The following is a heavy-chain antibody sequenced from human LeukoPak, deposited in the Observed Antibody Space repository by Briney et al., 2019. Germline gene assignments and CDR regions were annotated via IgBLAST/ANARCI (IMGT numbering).Heavy chain of an antibody. D-gene: IGHD3-22*01. J-gene: IGHJ4*02. CDR2: IYTSGST. Sequence: SETLSLTCTVSGGSISSYYWSWIRQPAGKGLEWIGRIYTSGSTNYNPSLKSRVTMSVDTSKNQFSLKLSSVTAADTAVYYCARSVYYYDSSGYYWGSRMYYFDYWGQGTLVTVSS. CDR3: ARSVYYYDSSGYYWGSRMYYFDY. CDR1: GGSISSYY. V-gene: IGHV4-4*07.